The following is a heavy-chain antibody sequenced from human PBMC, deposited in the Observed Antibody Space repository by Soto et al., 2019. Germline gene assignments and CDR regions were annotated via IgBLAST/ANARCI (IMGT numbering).Heavy chain of an antibody. D-gene: IGHD3-22*01. J-gene: IGHJ3*02. CDR2: ISYDGSNK. V-gene: IGHV3-30*18. Sequence: GGSLRLSCAGSGFTFSSYGMHWVRQSPGKGLEWVAVISYDGSNKYYADSVKGRFTISRDNSKNTLYLQMNSLRAEDTAVYYCAKDSYYDSSGFLGAFDSWLQGTRGT. CDR1: GFTFSSYG. CDR3: AKDSYYDSSGFLGAFDS.